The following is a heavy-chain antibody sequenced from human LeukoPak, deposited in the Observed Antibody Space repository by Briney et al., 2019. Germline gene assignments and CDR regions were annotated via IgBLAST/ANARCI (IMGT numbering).Heavy chain of an antibody. CDR2: IYSSDGA. V-gene: IGHV3-66*01. Sequence: GGSLRLSCVASGFTVSSNYMSWVRQAPGKGLEWVSLIYSSDGAYYADSVKGRFTISRDNAKNSLYLQMNSLRAEDTAVYYCATSGGSPLRHFDYWGQGTLVTVSS. CDR3: ATSGGSPLRHFDY. J-gene: IGHJ4*02. CDR1: GFTVSSNY. D-gene: IGHD2-15*01.